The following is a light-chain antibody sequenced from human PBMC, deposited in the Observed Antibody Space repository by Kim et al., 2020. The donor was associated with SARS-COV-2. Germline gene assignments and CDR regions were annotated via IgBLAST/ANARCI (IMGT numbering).Light chain of an antibody. Sequence: PGETVTLTGGSSTGAVTSGHDPYWFQQKPGQAPRTLIYHTTNRHSWTPARFSGSLLGGKAALTLSGAQPEDEAEYYCLLFYSGAGIFGGGTQLTVL. J-gene: IGLJ2*01. V-gene: IGLV7-46*01. CDR1: TGAVTSGHD. CDR2: HTT. CDR3: LLFYSGAGI.